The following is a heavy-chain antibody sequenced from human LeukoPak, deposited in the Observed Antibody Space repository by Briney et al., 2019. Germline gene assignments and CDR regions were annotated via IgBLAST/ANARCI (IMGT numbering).Heavy chain of an antibody. J-gene: IGHJ4*02. D-gene: IGHD6-19*01. CDR3: ARDQWPKYFDS. V-gene: IGHV3-33*01. Sequence: GGSLRLSCAASGFTYSSYGMHWVRQAPGKGLEWVAVLWSDGSKRYYADSVKGRFTISRDTSKNTLYLQMNSLRVEDTAVYYCARDQWPKYFDSWGQGTLVTVSS. CDR2: LWSDGSKR. CDR1: GFTYSSYG.